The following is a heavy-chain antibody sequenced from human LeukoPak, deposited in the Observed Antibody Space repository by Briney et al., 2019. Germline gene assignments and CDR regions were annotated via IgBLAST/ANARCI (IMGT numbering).Heavy chain of an antibody. CDR3: ARGFYSSFDH. V-gene: IGHV4-61*02. CDR2: IYTSGST. Sequence: SETLSLTCTVSGGSISSGSYYWSWIRQPAGKGLEWIGRIYTSGSTNYNPSLKSRVTISVDTSKNQFSLKLSSVTAADTAVYYCARGFYSSFDHWGQGTLVTVSS. J-gene: IGHJ4*02. D-gene: IGHD6-13*01. CDR1: GGSISSGSYY.